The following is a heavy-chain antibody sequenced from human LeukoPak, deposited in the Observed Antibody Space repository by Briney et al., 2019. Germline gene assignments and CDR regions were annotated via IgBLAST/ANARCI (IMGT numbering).Heavy chain of an antibody. CDR1: GGSFSNYY. D-gene: IGHD6-13*01. CDR3: ARRHGAAAGDAFDI. CDR2: IYSSGST. Sequence: SETLSLTCTVSGGSFSNYYWSWIRKPARTGLEWIGRIYSSGSTNYNPSLKSRVTMSVDTHKNQFSLELSSVTAADTAMYYCARRHGAAAGDAFDIWGQGTMVTVSS. V-gene: IGHV4-4*07. J-gene: IGHJ3*02.